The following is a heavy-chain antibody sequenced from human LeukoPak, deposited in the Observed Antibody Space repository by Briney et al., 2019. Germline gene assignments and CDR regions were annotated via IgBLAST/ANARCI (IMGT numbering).Heavy chain of an antibody. CDR3: ARVGDFESVAGNCDS. Sequence: GGFLRFSCAASESRFSDYWMHWVRKAPGKGLVWVSRISSDGTTTSYADSVKGRFTNSRDHAKNSLHLQMNSLRAEDTAVYYCARVGDFESVAGNCDSWGQGTLVTVSS. J-gene: IGHJ5*01. CDR2: ISSDGTTT. CDR1: ESRFSDYW. V-gene: IGHV3-74*01. D-gene: IGHD6-19*01.